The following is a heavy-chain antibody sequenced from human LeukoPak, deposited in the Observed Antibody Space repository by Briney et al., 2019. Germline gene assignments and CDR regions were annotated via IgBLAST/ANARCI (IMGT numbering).Heavy chain of an antibody. CDR3: ARETKYSSGVTVSFDY. Sequence: GGSLRLSCAASGFTFSSYSMNWVRQAPGKGLEWVSSNSSSSSYIYYADSVKGRFTISRDNAKNSLYLQMNSLRAEDTAVYYCARETKYSSGVTVSFDYWGQGTLVTVSS. J-gene: IGHJ4*02. V-gene: IGHV3-21*01. CDR2: NSSSSSYI. D-gene: IGHD6-19*01. CDR1: GFTFSSYS.